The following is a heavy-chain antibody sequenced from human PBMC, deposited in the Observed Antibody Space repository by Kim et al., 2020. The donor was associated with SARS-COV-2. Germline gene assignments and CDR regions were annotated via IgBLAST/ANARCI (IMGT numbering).Heavy chain of an antibody. J-gene: IGHJ1*01. Sequence: GGSLRLSCAASGFTFSRYAIHWVRQAPGKALEWVAVISYDENTKYYADSVKGRFTISRDNFKNTLSLQMNSLRTEDTAVYYCASGGIDGSPYAEFFHHWGQGSLVTVSS. CDR2: ISYDENTK. D-gene: IGHD1-26*01. CDR1: GFTFSRYA. V-gene: IGHV3-30-3*01. CDR3: ASGGIDGSPYAEFFHH.